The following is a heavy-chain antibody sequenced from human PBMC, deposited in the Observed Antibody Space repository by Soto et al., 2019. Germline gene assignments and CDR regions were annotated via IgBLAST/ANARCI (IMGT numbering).Heavy chain of an antibody. J-gene: IGHJ4*01. CDR3: VNYRYVDI. V-gene: IGHV3-64D*08. CDR1: GFTLSNGA. CDR2: ISSNGGST. D-gene: IGHD3-16*02. Sequence: PGGSLRLSCSVSGFTLSNGAMNWVRQAPGKGLEYVASISSNGGSTYYADSVKGRFTISRDNSKNTLYLQMSSLRSVDTAFYSCVNYRYVDIWGRGILVTVSS.